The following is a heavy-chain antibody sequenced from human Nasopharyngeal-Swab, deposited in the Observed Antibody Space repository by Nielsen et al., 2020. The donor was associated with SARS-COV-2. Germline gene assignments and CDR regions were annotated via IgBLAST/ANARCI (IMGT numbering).Heavy chain of an antibody. CDR3: ARGRSGWYPGYFQH. CDR2: INHSGST. D-gene: IGHD6-19*01. V-gene: IGHV4-34*01. J-gene: IGHJ1*01. Sequence: SRQPPGKGLEWIGEINHSGSTNYNPSHKSRVTISVDTSKNQFSLKLSSVTAADTAVYYCARGRSGWYPGYFQHWGQGTLVTVSS.